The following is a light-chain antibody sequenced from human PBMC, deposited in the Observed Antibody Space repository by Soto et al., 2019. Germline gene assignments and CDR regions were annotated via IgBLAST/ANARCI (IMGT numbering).Light chain of an antibody. Sequence: QSVLTQPPSTSGTPGKGLPFFGSGTSSIIGRNDVYWYQQLPGAAPKLLIFRNNHRPSGVPDRISGSKSGTSASLAISGLRSEDESDYYCAAWDDSLSGLVFGGGTKLTVL. CDR3: AAWDDSLSGLV. J-gene: IGLJ2*01. V-gene: IGLV1-47*01. CDR2: RNN. CDR1: SSIIGRND.